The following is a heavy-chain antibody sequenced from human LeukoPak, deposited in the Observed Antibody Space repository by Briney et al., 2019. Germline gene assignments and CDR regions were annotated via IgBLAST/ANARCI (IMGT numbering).Heavy chain of an antibody. Sequence: ASVKVSCKASGYTFTSYYIHWVRQAPGQGLELMGIINPSSGSTSYPQKFQDRVTMTRDTSTSTVYMELSSLKSDDTAIYYCARGVFGELEKLMFQHWGQGTLVTVSS. CDR3: ARGVFGELEKLMFQH. CDR1: GYTFTSYY. J-gene: IGHJ1*01. V-gene: IGHV1-46*01. D-gene: IGHD3-10*02. CDR2: INPSSGST.